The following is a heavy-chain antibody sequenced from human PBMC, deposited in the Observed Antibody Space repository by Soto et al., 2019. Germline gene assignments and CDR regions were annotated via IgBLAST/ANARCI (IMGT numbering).Heavy chain of an antibody. V-gene: IGHV4-31*03. CDR2: IYYSGST. CDR1: GGSISSGGYY. CDR3: ARVRSYYYDSSGYPNWFDP. J-gene: IGHJ5*02. D-gene: IGHD3-22*01. Sequence: SETLSLTCTVSGGSISSGGYYWSWIRQHPGKGLEWIGYIYYSGSTYYNPSLKSRVTISVDTSKNQFSLKLSSVTAADTAVYYCARVRSYYYDSSGYPNWFDPWGQGTLVTVS.